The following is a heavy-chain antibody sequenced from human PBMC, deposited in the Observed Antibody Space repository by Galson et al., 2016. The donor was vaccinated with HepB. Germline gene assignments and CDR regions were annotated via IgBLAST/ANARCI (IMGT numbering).Heavy chain of an antibody. J-gene: IGHJ4*02. CDR2: INPNSGLT. Sequence: SVKVSCKAFGYPFTNHYIHWVRQAPGQGLEWMGIINPNSGLTTYTKTFKERVTMTRDTSTSTVYMSLNRLSSEDTAVYYCAVVDPDAAILSYFAPAYWGQGTLVTVSS. CDR3: AVVDPDAAILSYFAPAY. D-gene: IGHD3-3*02. CDR1: GYPFTNHY. V-gene: IGHV1-46*01.